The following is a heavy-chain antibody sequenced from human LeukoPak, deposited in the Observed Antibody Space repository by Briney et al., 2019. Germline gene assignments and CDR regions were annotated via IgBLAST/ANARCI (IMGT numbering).Heavy chain of an antibody. CDR1: GFTFSSYA. J-gene: IGHJ4*02. V-gene: IGHV3-23*01. D-gene: IGHD5-12*01. Sequence: GGSLRLSCAASGFTFSSYAMSWVRQAPGKGLEWVSVISHSGDRTYYAGSVKGRFTISRDNSKNTLFLQMDSPRAEDTALYYCVRDRPTWPIDYWGQGTLVTVSS. CDR2: ISHSGDRT. CDR3: VRDRPTWPIDY.